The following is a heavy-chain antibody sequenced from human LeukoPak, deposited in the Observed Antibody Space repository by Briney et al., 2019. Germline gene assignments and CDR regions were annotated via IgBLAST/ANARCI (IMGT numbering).Heavy chain of an antibody. Sequence: PSQTLSLTCTVSGGSISSSSYYWGWIRQPPGKGLEWIGSIYYSGSTYYNPSLKSRVTISVDTSKNQFSLKLSSVTAADTAVYYCARPPTHHDAFDIWGQGTMVTVSS. CDR3: ARPPTHHDAFDI. CDR2: IYYSGST. CDR1: GGSISSSSYY. V-gene: IGHV4-39*01. J-gene: IGHJ3*02.